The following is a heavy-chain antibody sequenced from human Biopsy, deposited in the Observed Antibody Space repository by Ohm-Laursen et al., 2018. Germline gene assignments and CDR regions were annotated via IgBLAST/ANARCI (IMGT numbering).Heavy chain of an antibody. V-gene: IGHV1-69*04. CDR3: ARGGSGSGYYGMDV. Sequence: ASVKVSCKVSGYTFTAYFIHWVRQAPGQGLEWMGRIIPIVDIVNYAQRFQGRVTMTADKPTSTAYLDLSSLISEDTAVYYCARGGSGSGYYGMDVWGQGTTVTVSS. J-gene: IGHJ6*02. CDR1: GYTFTAYF. CDR2: IIPIVDIV. D-gene: IGHD3-10*01.